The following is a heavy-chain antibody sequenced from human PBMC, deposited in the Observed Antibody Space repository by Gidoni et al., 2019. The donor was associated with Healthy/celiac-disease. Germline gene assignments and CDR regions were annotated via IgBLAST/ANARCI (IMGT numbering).Heavy chain of an antibody. D-gene: IGHD1-26*01. J-gene: IGHJ4*02. Sequence: EVQLLESGGGLVQPGGSLRPPCAASGSTFSRYAMGWVRQAPGKGLEWVSAISGSGGSTYYADSVRGRFTISRDNSKNTLYLQMNSLGAEDTAVYYCAKAQGKGATINYWGQGTLVTVSS. CDR1: GSTFSRYA. CDR3: AKAQGKGATINY. V-gene: IGHV3-23*01. CDR2: ISGSGGST.